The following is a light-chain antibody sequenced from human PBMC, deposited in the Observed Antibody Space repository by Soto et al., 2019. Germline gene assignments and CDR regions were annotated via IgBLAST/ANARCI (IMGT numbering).Light chain of an antibody. CDR1: QPISSW. Sequence: DIQNTHHPSTPPRPLRDSVTITCPVSQPISSWLAWYQQKPGKAPKLLIYDASSLESGVPSRFSGSGYGTDFTITISSLEPEDFAAYYCQQRSNWSLITFGQGTRLEI. V-gene: IGKV1-5*01. J-gene: IGKJ5*01. CDR3: QQRSNWSLIT. CDR2: DAS.